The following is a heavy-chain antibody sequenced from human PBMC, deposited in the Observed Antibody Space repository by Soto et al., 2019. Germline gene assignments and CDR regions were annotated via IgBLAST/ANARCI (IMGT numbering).Heavy chain of an antibody. CDR1: GFSLSDYY. D-gene: IGHD3-3*01. Sequence: GGSLRLSCAASGFSLSDYYMSWIRQAPGKGLEWISYISSSGRTIFYADSGKGRFTISRDNAKNSLFLQMNSLRAEDTAVYYCAKDRAYYDFWSGYPNYFDYWGQGTLVTVSS. J-gene: IGHJ4*02. CDR3: AKDRAYYDFWSGYPNYFDY. CDR2: ISSSGRTI. V-gene: IGHV3-11*01.